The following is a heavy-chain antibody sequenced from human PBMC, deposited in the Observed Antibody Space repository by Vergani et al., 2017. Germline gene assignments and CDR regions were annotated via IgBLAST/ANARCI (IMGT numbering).Heavy chain of an antibody. CDR1: GFTSAGYA. J-gene: IGHJ5*02. CDR3: AKWTGSSIA. Sequence: EVQLEESGGGLVLPGRSLRLSCVASGFTSAGYAMHWVRQAPGKGLEWVSGISWNSNSIGYADSVKGRFTISRDNAKNSLYLQMNSLRAEDTALYYCAKWTGSSIAWGQGTLVTVSS. V-gene: IGHV3-9*02. D-gene: IGHD3/OR15-3a*01. CDR2: ISWNSNSI.